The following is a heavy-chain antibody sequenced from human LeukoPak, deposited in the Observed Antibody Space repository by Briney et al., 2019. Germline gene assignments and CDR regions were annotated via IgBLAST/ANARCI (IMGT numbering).Heavy chain of an antibody. CDR1: GFTFSSYA. CDR3: ARGRRPDAFDS. J-gene: IGHJ3*02. Sequence: GGSLRLSCAASGFTFSSYAMNWVRQAPGKGLEWVSYISSGSSTIYYGDSVKGRFTISRDNAKNSLYLQMNSLRAEDTAVYYCARGRRPDAFDSWGQGTRVTVSS. CDR2: ISSGSSTI. V-gene: IGHV3-48*04.